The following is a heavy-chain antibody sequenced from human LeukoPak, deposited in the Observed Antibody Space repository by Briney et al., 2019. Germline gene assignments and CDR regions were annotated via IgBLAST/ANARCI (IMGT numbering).Heavy chain of an antibody. D-gene: IGHD6-19*01. CDR3: ARGLSGWYGRYFDY. CDR1: GGSISSYY. J-gene: IGHJ4*02. CDR2: IYYSGST. V-gene: IGHV4-59*01. Sequence: SETLSLTRTVSGGSISSYYWSWIRQPPGKGLEWIGYIYYSGSTNYNPSLKSRVTISVDTSKNQFSLKLSSVTAADTAVYYCARGLSGWYGRYFDYWGQGTLVTVSS.